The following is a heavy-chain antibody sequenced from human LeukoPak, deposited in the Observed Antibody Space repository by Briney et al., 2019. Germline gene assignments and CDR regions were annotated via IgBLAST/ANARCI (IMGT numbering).Heavy chain of an antibody. CDR3: AKGGRICTMVRGAPMYYYYYYMDV. Sequence: GGSLRLSCAASGFTFSSYAMSWVRQAPGKGLEWVSAISGSGGSTYYADSVKGRFTISRDNSKNTLYLQMNSLRAEDTAVYYCAKGGRICTMVRGAPMYYYYYYMDVWGKGTTVTVSS. CDR2: ISGSGGST. V-gene: IGHV3-23*01. D-gene: IGHD3-10*01. CDR1: GFTFSSYA. J-gene: IGHJ6*03.